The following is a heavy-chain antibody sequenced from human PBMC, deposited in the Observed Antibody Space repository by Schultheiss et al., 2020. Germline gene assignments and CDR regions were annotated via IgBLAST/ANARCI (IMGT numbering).Heavy chain of an antibody. V-gene: IGHV3-53*05. D-gene: IGHD1-1*01. J-gene: IGHJ1*01. Sequence: GGSLRLSCAASGFTVSSNYMSWVRQAPGKGLEWVSVIYSGGSTYYADSVKGRFTISRDNAKNSLYLQVNSLRAEDTALYYCAKDISPVRTGYFQHWGQGTLVTVPS. CDR3: AKDISPVRTGYFQH. CDR1: GFTVSSNY. CDR2: IYSGGST.